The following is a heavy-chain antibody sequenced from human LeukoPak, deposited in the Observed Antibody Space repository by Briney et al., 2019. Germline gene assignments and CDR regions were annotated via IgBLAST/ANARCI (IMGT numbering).Heavy chain of an antibody. CDR2: ISHDGSNS. V-gene: IGHV3-30*03. CDR3: ARRAGDIVVVPTYYYYYMDV. CDR1: GFTFGNHG. D-gene: IGHD2-2*01. J-gene: IGHJ6*03. Sequence: GGSLRLSCVASGFTFGNHGMHWVRQAPGKGLEWVAVISHDGSNSYYADSVKGRFTISRDNPKHTLYLQINSLRGEDTAVYYCARRAGDIVVVPTYYYYYMDVWGKGTTVTVSS.